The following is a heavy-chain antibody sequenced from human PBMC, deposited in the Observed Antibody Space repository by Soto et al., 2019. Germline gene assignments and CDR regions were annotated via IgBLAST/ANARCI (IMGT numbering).Heavy chain of an antibody. Sequence: GESLKISCAASGFTVSSNYMSWVRQAPGKGLEWVSVIYSGGSTYYADSVKGRFTISRDNSKNTLYLQMNSLRAEDTAVYYCARDERIYGSGSLFYYYGMDVWGQGTTVTVSS. V-gene: IGHV3-53*01. CDR1: GFTVSSNY. J-gene: IGHJ6*02. D-gene: IGHD3-10*01. CDR2: IYSGGST. CDR3: ARDERIYGSGSLFYYYGMDV.